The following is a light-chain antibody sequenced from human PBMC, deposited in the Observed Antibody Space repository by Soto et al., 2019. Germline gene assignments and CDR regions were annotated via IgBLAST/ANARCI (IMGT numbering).Light chain of an antibody. CDR2: DAS. J-gene: IGKJ3*01. V-gene: IGKV3-11*01. CDR3: QQRSNWPPEVT. CDR1: QSVRSS. Sequence: EIVLTQSPDTLSLSPGERATLSCRASQSVRSSLAWYQQKPGQAPRLLIYDASKRATGIPARFSGSGSGTDFTLTISSLAPEDFAVYYCQQRSNWPPEVTFGPGTKVDIK.